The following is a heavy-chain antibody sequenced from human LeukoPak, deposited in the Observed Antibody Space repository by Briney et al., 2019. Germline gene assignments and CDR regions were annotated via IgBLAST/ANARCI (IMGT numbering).Heavy chain of an antibody. CDR1: GDSISTSNSY. CDR2: IYYSGNT. V-gene: IGHV4-39*01. Sequence: SETLSLTCAVSGDSISTSNSYWGWIRRPPGKGLEWVGSIYYSGNTYYNPSLKSRVTISVDTSKNQFSLKLTSVTAADTAVYYCARQTGVGLFILPGGQGTLVTVSS. D-gene: IGHD3-3*01. J-gene: IGHJ4*02. CDR3: ARQTGVGLFILP.